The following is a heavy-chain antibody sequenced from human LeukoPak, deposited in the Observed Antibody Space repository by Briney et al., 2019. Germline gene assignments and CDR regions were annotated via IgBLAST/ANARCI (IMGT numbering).Heavy chain of an antibody. V-gene: IGHV3-43*01. CDR1: GFTFDEYT. Sequence: GGSLRLSCAASGFTFDEYTMHWVRQAPGEGLEWVSLISWDGGRIDYAESVKGRFTISRDNSKNSLYLQMNSLRTEDTALYYCAKDNTIVATMTLDYWGQGTLVTVST. CDR2: ISWDGGRI. CDR3: AKDNTIVATMTLDY. J-gene: IGHJ4*02. D-gene: IGHD5-12*01.